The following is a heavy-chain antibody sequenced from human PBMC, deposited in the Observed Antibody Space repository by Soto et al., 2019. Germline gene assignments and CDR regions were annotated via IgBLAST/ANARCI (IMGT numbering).Heavy chain of an antibody. CDR2: ISYDGSNK. CDR1: GFTFSSYG. CDR3: AKVMVYAILDY. J-gene: IGHJ4*02. V-gene: IGHV3-30*18. Sequence: GGSLRLSCAASGFTFSSYGMHWVRQAPGKGLEWVAVISYDGSNKYFADSVKGRFTISRDNSKNTLHLQMNSLRAEDTAVYYCAKVMVYAILDYWGQGTLVTVSS. D-gene: IGHD2-8*01.